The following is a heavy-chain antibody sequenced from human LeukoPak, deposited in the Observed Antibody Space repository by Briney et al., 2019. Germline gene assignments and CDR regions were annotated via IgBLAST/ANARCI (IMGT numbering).Heavy chain of an antibody. J-gene: IGHJ5*02. Sequence: ASVKVSCKASGYTFTSYYMHWVQQAPGQGLEWMGWINPNSGGTNYAQKFQGRVTMTRDTSISTAYMELSRLRSDDTAVYYCARGIVLMVYGSLTYDPWGQGTLVTVSS. CDR2: INPNSGGT. D-gene: IGHD2-8*01. V-gene: IGHV1-2*02. CDR1: GYTFTSYY. CDR3: ARGIVLMVYGSLTYDP.